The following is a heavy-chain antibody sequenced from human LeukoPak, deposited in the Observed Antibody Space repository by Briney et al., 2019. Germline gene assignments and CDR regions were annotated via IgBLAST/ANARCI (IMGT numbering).Heavy chain of an antibody. CDR3: AKDLGGDGY. Sequence: PGGSLRLSCAASGFTFSSYAMSWVRQAPGKGLEWVSAISTSGDRTYYADSVKGRFTISRDNSKNTLYLQMNSLGAEDTAVYYCAKDLGGDGYWGQGTLVTVSS. CDR2: ISTSGDRT. CDR1: GFTFSSYA. V-gene: IGHV3-23*01. D-gene: IGHD2-21*01. J-gene: IGHJ4*02.